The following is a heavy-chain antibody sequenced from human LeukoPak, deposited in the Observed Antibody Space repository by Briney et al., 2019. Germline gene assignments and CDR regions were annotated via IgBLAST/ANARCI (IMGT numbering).Heavy chain of an antibody. D-gene: IGHD2-15*01. CDR2: MNPNSGNT. CDR3: ARARGWFDDAFDI. CDR1: GYTFTSYG. V-gene: IGHV1-8*02. J-gene: IGHJ3*02. Sequence: GASVKVSCKASGYTFTSYGISWVRQAPGQGLEWMGWMNPNSGNTGYAQKFQGRVTMTRNTSISTAYMELSSLRSEDTAVYYCARARGWFDDAFDIWGQGTMVTVSS.